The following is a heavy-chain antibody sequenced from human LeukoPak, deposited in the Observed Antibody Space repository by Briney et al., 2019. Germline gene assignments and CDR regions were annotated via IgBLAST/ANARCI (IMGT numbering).Heavy chain of an antibody. CDR1: GGSISSSSYY. D-gene: IGHD3-10*01. V-gene: IGHV4-61*02. CDR3: AYSGSGSYYFFDY. J-gene: IGHJ4*02. CDR2: IYTSGST. Sequence: PSETLSLTCTVSGGSISSSSYYWSWIRQPAGKGLEWIGRIYTSGSTNYNPSLNSRVTISIDTSKNQFSLSLSSVTAADTAVYYCAYSGSGSYYFFDYWGQGTLVTVSS.